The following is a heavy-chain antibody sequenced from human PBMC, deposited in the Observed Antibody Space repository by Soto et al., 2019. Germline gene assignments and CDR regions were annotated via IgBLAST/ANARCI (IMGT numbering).Heavy chain of an antibody. CDR2: IYSGGST. V-gene: IGHV3-53*01. Sequence: GGSLRLSCAASGFTVSSNYMSWVRQAPGKGLEWVSVIYSGGSTYYADSVKGRFTISRDNSKNTLYLQMNSLRAEDTAVYYCARAGSSGYHYYYGMDVWGQGTTVTVSS. J-gene: IGHJ6*02. CDR3: ARAGSSGYHYYYGMDV. CDR1: GFTVSSNY. D-gene: IGHD3-22*01.